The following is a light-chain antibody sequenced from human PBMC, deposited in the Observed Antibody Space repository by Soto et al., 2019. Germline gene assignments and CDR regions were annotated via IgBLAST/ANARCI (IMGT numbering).Light chain of an antibody. V-gene: IGKV3-15*01. CDR1: QNVGNS. CDR3: QHYNNWPPYT. J-gene: IGKJ2*01. CDR2: GAT. Sequence: EIVMTQSPATLSVSPGERATLSCRASQNVGNSLAWYQQKPGQAPRLLIYGATTRATGVPARFSGSGSGTDFPLTMSSLQSEDFAVYYCQHYNNWPPYTFGQGTKVEIK.